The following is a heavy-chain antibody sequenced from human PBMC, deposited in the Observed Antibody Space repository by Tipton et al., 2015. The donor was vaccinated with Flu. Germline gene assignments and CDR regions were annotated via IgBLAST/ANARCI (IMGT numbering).Heavy chain of an antibody. V-gene: IGHV1-2*02. CDR2: INPNSGGT. D-gene: IGHD3-10*01. Sequence: QSGAEVRKPGASVKVSCKASGYTFTAYYMHWVRQVPGHGLEWMGWINPNSGGTVFAQKFQDRVTMTRDSSISTVYMELSSVRSDDTAVYYCARQWELGSDPWGQGTLVTVSS. CDR3: ARQWELGSDP. CDR1: GYTFTAYY. J-gene: IGHJ5*02.